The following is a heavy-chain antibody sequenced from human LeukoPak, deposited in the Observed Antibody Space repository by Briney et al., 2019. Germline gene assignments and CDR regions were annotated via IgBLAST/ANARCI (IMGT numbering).Heavy chain of an antibody. CDR3: ARSYYDSSGYYPGDY. CDR1: GYTFTSYS. Sequence: ASVKLSCKASGYTFTSYSISWVRQAPGQGLEWMGWISAYNSNTNYAQKLQGRVTMTTDTSTSTAYMELRSLRSDDTAVYYCARSYYDSSGYYPGDYWGQGTLVTVSS. V-gene: IGHV1-18*01. CDR2: ISAYNSNT. J-gene: IGHJ4*02. D-gene: IGHD3-22*01.